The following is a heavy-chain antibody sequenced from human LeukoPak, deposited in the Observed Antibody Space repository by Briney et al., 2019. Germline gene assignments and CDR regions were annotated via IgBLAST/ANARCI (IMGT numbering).Heavy chain of an antibody. CDR2: IYTSGST. CDR1: GSPIGGGSYK. Sequence: PSQTLSLTCTKTGSPIGGGSYKWSWIRQPAGKGLEWIGRIYTSGSTNYNPSLKSRVTISVDTSKNQFSLKLSSVTAADTAVYYCARGPGAMIFLRSWGQGTLVTVSS. CDR3: ARGPGAMIFLRS. D-gene: IGHD3-22*01. V-gene: IGHV4-61*02. J-gene: IGHJ5*02.